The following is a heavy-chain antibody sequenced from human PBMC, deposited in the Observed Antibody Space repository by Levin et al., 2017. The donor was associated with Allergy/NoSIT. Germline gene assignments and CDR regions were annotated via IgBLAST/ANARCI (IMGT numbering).Heavy chain of an antibody. V-gene: IGHV1-2*06. CDR3: ARPGYCSGGRCQGFDY. Sequence: ASVKVSCKASGYTFTDYYMYWVQQAPGQGLEWMGRINPNSGGTNYAQKFQGRVTMTRDTSISTAYMELSRLRSDDTAVYYCARPGYCSGGRCQGFDYWGQGTLVTVSS. CDR1: GYTFTDYY. D-gene: IGHD2-15*01. J-gene: IGHJ4*02. CDR2: INPNSGGT.